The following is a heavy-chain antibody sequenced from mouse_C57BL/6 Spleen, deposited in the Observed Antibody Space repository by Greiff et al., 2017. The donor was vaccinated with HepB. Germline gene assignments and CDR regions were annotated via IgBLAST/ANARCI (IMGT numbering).Heavy chain of an antibody. CDR3: TRKGYYGSGKYFDV. D-gene: IGHD1-1*01. Sequence: QLQQSGAELVRPGASVTLSCKASGYTFTDYEMHWVKQTPVHGLEWIGAIDPGTGGTAYNQKFKGKAILTADKSSSTAYMELRSLTSEDSAVYYCTRKGYYGSGKYFDVWGTGTTVTVSS. V-gene: IGHV1-15*01. J-gene: IGHJ1*03. CDR2: IDPGTGGT. CDR1: GYTFTDYE.